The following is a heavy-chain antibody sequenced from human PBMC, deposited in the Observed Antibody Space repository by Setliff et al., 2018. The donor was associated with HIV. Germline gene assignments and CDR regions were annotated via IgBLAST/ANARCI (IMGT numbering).Heavy chain of an antibody. V-gene: IGHV4-61*09. Sequence: SETLSLTCTVSGGSISSGSYYWSWIRQPAGKGLEWIGHIYTSGSTNYNPSLKSRVTISVDKSKNHFSLKLSSVTAADTAVYYCARGLSIFGVATPGFYSFMDVWGKGTTVTVSS. D-gene: IGHD3-3*01. CDR3: ARGLSIFGVATPGFYSFMDV. J-gene: IGHJ6*03. CDR1: GGSISSGSYY. CDR2: IYTSGST.